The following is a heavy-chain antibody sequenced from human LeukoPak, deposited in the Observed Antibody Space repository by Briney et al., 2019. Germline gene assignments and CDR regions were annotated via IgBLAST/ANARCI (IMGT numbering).Heavy chain of an antibody. CDR2: ISSSTSYI. CDR1: GFTFSSYA. V-gene: IGHV3-21*01. J-gene: IGHJ4*02. Sequence: GGSLRLSCAASGFTFSSYAMSWIRQAPGKGLEWVSSISSSTSYIYYADSVKGRFTISKDNAKNSLYLQMNSLRAEDTAVYYCARAGGSTVSHSDYWGQGTLVTVSS. CDR3: ARAGGSTVSHSDY. D-gene: IGHD4-17*01.